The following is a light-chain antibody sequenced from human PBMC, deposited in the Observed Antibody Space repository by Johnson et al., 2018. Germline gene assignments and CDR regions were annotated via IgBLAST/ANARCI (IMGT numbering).Light chain of an antibody. J-gene: IGLJ1*01. Sequence: QSVLTQPPSVSAAPGQKVTISCSGSSSNIGNNYVSWYQQLPGTAPTLLIYENNKRPSVIPARFSCSTSGPSATLGITGLQTGDEADYYCGTWDSSLSAGNVFGTGTKVTVL. V-gene: IGLV1-51*02. CDR1: SSNIGNNY. CDR2: ENN. CDR3: GTWDSSLSAGNV.